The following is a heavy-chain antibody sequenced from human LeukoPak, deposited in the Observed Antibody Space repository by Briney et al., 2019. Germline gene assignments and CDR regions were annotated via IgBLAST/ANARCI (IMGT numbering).Heavy chain of an antibody. D-gene: IGHD4-17*01. Sequence: SETLSLTCTVSGGSISSGDYYWSWIRQPPGKGLEWIGYIYYSGSTYYIPSLKSRVTISVDTSKNQFSLKLSSVTAADTAVYYCARQYGDYGMLDYWGQGTLVTVSS. V-gene: IGHV4-30-4*01. CDR1: GGSISSGDYY. CDR3: ARQYGDYGMLDY. CDR2: IYYSGST. J-gene: IGHJ4*02.